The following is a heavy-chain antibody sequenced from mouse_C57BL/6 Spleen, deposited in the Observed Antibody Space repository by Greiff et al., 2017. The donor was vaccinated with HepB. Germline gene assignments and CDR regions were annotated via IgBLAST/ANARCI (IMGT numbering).Heavy chain of an antibody. Sequence: QVQLKQSGAELVKPGASVKISCKASGYAFSSYWMNWVKQRPGKGLEWIGQIYPGDGDTNYNGKFKGKATLTADKSSSTAYMQLSSLTSEDSAVYFCARNYYYDYFYYAMDYLGQGTSVTVSS. CDR3: ARNYYYDYFYYAMDY. J-gene: IGHJ4*01. CDR2: IYPGDGDT. V-gene: IGHV1-80*01. D-gene: IGHD2-4*01. CDR1: GYAFSSYW.